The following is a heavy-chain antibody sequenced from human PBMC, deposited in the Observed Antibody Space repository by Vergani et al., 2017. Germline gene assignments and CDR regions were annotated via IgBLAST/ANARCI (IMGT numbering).Heavy chain of an antibody. CDR1: GFTFSSYS. CDR3: AVDYYDSSGYPSDY. J-gene: IGHJ4*02. CDR2: ISSSSSYI. V-gene: IGHV3-21*01. Sequence: EVQLVESGGGLVKPGGSLRLSCAASGFTFSSYSMNWVRQAPGKGLECVSSISSSSSYIYYADSVKGRFTISRDNAKNSLYLQMNSLRAEDTAVYYCAVDYYDSSGYPSDYWGQGTLVTVSS. D-gene: IGHD3-22*01.